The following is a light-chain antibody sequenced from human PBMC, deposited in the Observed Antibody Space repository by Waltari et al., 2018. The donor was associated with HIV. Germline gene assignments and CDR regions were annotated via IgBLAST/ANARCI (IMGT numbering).Light chain of an antibody. V-gene: IGKV4-1*01. CDR1: QSILSTAGNRHY. Sequence: TQSPDSLGVSLGERATINCKSSQSILSTAGNRHYLAWYQQRPGQAPNLLIYWATTRESGVPDRISGSGSGTDFTLTINSLQAEDVAVYYCQQYYDAPYTFGQGTKVDI. CDR3: QQYYDAPYT. J-gene: IGKJ2*01. CDR2: WAT.